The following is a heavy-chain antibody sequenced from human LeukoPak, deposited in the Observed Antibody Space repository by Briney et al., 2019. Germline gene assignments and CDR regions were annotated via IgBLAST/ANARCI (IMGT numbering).Heavy chain of an antibody. V-gene: IGHV1-18*01. D-gene: IGHD5-24*01. CDR2: ISADNGNT. CDR3: ARDRVLLERATNSSDAFAI. CDR1: GYTFTSYG. J-gene: IGHJ3*02. Sequence: ASGKVSCKASGYTFTSYGISWVRQAPGQGLEWLGWISADNGNTNYAQKLQGRVTMTTDTSASTPLMDLTSLRSEDPAVYYCARDRVLLERATNSSDAFAIWGEGTIVTVS.